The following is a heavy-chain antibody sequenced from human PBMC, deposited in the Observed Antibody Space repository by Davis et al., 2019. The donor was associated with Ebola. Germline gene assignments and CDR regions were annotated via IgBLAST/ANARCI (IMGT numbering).Heavy chain of an antibody. Sequence: ASAKVSCKASGYTFTNYYMHWVRQAPGQGLEWMGINNPRGGGTSYAQKFQGRVTMTRDTSTSTIYMELSSLTLEDTAVNYCARGETESLTHLDYWGQGTQVTVSS. CDR2: NNPRGGGT. CDR3: ARGETESLTHLDY. D-gene: IGHD1-14*01. V-gene: IGHV1-46*01. J-gene: IGHJ4*02. CDR1: GYTFTNYY.